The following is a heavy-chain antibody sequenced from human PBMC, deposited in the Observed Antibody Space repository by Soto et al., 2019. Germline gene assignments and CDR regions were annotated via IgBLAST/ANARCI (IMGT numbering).Heavy chain of an antibody. V-gene: IGHV3-21*01. D-gene: IGHD1-26*01. CDR2: ISSSSSYI. CDR3: ARDGILEVGDAYSGSYFDY. Sequence: GGSLRLSCAASGFTFSSYSMNWVRQAPGKGLEWVSSISSSSSYIYYADSVKGRFTISRDNAKNSLYLQMNSLRAEDTAVYYCARDGILEVGDAYSGSYFDYWGQGTLVTVSS. CDR1: GFTFSSYS. J-gene: IGHJ4*02.